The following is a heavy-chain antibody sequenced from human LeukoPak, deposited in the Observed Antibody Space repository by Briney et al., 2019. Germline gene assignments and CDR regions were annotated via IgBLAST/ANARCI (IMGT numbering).Heavy chain of an antibody. J-gene: IGHJ4*02. CDR2: ISYDGSNK. D-gene: IGHD3-3*01. CDR3: AREKECFDY. CDR1: GFTFSSYA. Sequence: PGRSLRLSCAASGFTFSSYAMHWVRQAPGKGLEWVAVISYDGSNKYYADSVKGRFTISRDNSKSTLYLQMNSLRAEDTAVYYCAREKECFDYWGQGTLVTVSS. V-gene: IGHV3-30*04.